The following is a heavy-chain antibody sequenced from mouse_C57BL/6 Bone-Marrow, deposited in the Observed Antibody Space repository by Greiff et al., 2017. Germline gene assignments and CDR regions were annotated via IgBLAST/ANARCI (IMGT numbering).Heavy chain of an antibody. Sequence: VQLQQSGPELVKPGASVKIPCKASGYTFTDYNMDWVKQSHGKSLEWIGDINPNNGGTIYNQKFKGKAKLTVDTSSSTAYVELRSLTSEYTAVYYFARWGYGNYGAWFAYWGQGTLVTVSA. V-gene: IGHV1-18*01. CDR1: GYTFTDYN. CDR3: ARWGYGNYGAWFAY. J-gene: IGHJ3*01. CDR2: INPNNGGT. D-gene: IGHD2-1*01.